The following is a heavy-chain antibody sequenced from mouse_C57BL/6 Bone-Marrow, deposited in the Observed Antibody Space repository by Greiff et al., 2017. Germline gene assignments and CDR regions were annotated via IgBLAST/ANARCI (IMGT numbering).Heavy chain of an antibody. CDR2: IYPGDGDT. CDR1: GYAFSSSW. J-gene: IGHJ2*01. Sequence: QVQLQQSGPELVKPGASVKISCKASGYAFSSSWMNWVKQRPGKGLEWIGRIYPGDGDTNYNGKFKGKATLTADKSSSTAYMQLSSLTSEDSAVYFCARGGIAPLDYWGQGTTLTVSS. V-gene: IGHV1-82*01. CDR3: ARGGIAPLDY.